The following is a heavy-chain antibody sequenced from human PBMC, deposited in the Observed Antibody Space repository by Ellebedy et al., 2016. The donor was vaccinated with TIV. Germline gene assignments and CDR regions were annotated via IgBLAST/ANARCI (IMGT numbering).Heavy chain of an antibody. CDR2: IIPILGIA. Sequence: SVKVSCXASGGTFSSYAISWVRQAPGQGLEWMGRIIPILGIANYAQKFQGRVTITADKSTSTAYMELSSLRSEDTAVYYCARDLPRVSGGAAGYWGQGTLVTVSS. CDR1: GGTFSSYA. D-gene: IGHD3-10*01. CDR3: ARDLPRVSGGAAGY. V-gene: IGHV1-69*04. J-gene: IGHJ4*02.